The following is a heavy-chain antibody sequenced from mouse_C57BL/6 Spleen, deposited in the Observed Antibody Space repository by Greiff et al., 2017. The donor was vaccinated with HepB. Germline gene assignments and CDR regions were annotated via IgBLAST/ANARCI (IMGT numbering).Heavy chain of an antibody. J-gene: IGHJ2*01. CDR2: INPGSGGT. V-gene: IGHV1-54*01. CDR1: GYAFTNYL. CDR3: ARAAYYSNYGDY. Sequence: QVQLQQSGAELVRPGPSVKVSCKASGYAFTNYLIEWVKQRPGQGLEWIGVINPGSGGTNYNEKFKGKATLTADKSSSTAYMQLSSLTSEDSAVYFCARAAYYSNYGDYWGQGTTLTVSS. D-gene: IGHD2-5*01.